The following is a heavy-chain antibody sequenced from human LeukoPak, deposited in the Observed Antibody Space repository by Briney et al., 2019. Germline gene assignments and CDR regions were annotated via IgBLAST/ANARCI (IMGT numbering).Heavy chain of an antibody. V-gene: IGHV4-4*07. Sequence: KSSETLSLICTVSGGSISSYYWSWIRQPAGKGLEWIGRINSSGSTNYNPSLQSRVTMSVDTSENQFSLKLSSVTAADTAVYYCARERSGIWDFDYWGQGTLVTVSS. CDR1: GGSISSYY. CDR3: ARERSGIWDFDY. D-gene: IGHD3-3*01. J-gene: IGHJ4*02. CDR2: INSSGST.